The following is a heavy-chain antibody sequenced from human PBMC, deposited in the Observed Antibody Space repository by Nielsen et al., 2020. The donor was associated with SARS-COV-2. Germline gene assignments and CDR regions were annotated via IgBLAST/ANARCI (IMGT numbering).Heavy chain of an antibody. CDR2: IKSKSDGGTT. Sequence: WIRQPPGKGLEWVGRIKSKSDGGTTDYAAPVKGRFTISRDDSKSTLYLEMNSLNTEDTAVYYCSRNWALGAFDIWGQGTTVTVSS. J-gene: IGHJ3*02. CDR3: SRNWALGAFDI. V-gene: IGHV3-15*01. D-gene: IGHD1-1*01.